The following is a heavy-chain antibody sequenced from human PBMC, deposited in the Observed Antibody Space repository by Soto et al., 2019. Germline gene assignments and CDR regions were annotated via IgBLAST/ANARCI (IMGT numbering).Heavy chain of an antibody. J-gene: IGHJ6*02. Sequence: GGSLRLSCAASGFTFSSYGMHWVRQAPGKGLEWVAVISYDGSNKYYADSVKGRFTISRDNSKNTLYLQMNSLRGEDTAVYYCAKDVVVGATTGLGDYYYYYGMDVWGQGTTVTVSS. CDR2: ISYDGSNK. CDR1: GFTFSSYG. CDR3: AKDVVVGATTGLGDYYYYYGMDV. V-gene: IGHV3-30*18. D-gene: IGHD1-26*01.